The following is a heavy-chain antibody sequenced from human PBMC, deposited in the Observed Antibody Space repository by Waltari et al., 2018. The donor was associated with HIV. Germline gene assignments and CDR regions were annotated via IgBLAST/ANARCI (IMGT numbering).Heavy chain of an antibody. V-gene: IGHV4-4*02. CDR1: GGSISNHNW. Sequence: QVQLQESGPGLVKPSGTLSLTCAASGGSISNHNWWSWVRQPPGKGLEWIGEIFQSGTSNDNPSLKSRVTISMDKSKNQFSLKMTSVAAAETAVYYCARTTVSTWGGVDYWGQGTVVTVST. CDR3: ARTTVSTWGGVDY. J-gene: IGHJ4*02. D-gene: IGHD4-17*01. CDR2: IFQSGTS.